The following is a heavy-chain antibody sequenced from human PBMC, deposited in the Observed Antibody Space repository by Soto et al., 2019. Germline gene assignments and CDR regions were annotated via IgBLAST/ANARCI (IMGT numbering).Heavy chain of an antibody. CDR2: IYWNDDK. J-gene: IGHJ4*02. V-gene: IGHV2-5*01. D-gene: IGHD6-6*01. CDR3: ARWPESSSSV. CDR1: GFSLSTSGVG. Sequence: SGPTLVNPTQTLTLTCTFSGFSLSTSGVGVGWIRQPPGKALEWLALIYWNDDKRYSPSLKSRLTITKDTSKNQMVLTMTNMDPVGTATYYCARWPESSSSVWGQGTLVTVSS.